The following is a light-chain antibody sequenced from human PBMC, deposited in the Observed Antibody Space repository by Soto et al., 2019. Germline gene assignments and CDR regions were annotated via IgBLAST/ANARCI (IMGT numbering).Light chain of an antibody. CDR3: QQYNSYSWT. CDR1: QSVSSSF. J-gene: IGKJ1*01. Sequence: EIVLTQSPGTLSLSPGERATLSCRASQSVSSSFLAWYQQKPGQAPRLLIYDASYRATGIPARFSGSGSGTEFTLTISSLQPDDFATYYCQQYNSYSWTFGQGTKVDIK. V-gene: IGKV3-20*01. CDR2: DAS.